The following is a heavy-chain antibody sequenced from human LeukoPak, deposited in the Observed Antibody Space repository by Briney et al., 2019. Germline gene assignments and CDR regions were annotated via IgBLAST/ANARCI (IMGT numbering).Heavy chain of an antibody. CDR2: IYYSGST. D-gene: IGHD4-17*01. V-gene: IGHV4-59*06. CDR1: GGSIGSYY. Sequence: SETLSLTCNVSGGSIGSYYWSWIRQPPGKGLEWIGYIYYSGSTYYNPSLKSRVTISVDTSKNQFSLKLSSVTAADTAVYYCASEDYGDYLFKYWGQGTLVTVSS. CDR3: ASEDYGDYLFKY. J-gene: IGHJ4*02.